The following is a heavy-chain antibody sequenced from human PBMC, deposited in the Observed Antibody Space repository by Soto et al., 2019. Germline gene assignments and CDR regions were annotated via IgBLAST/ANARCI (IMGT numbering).Heavy chain of an antibody. J-gene: IGHJ5*02. CDR1: GFTFTSSA. D-gene: IGHD1-26*01. CDR2: INPNSGGT. Sequence: GASVKVSCKASGFTFTSSAMQWVRQAPGQGLEWKGWINPNSGGTNYAQKFQGWVTMTRDTSISTAYMELRSLRSDDTAVYYCARVVGALGHWFDPWGQGTLVTVS. CDR3: ARVVGALGHWFDP. V-gene: IGHV1-2*04.